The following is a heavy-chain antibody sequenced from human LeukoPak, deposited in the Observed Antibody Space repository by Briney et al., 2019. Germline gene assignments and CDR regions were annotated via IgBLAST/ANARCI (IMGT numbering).Heavy chain of an antibody. CDR3: AKDTGAARRTPSGNFDY. V-gene: IGHV3-9*03. J-gene: IGHJ4*02. CDR1: GFTFDDYA. CDR2: ISWNSGSI. Sequence: GRSLRLSCAASGFTFDDYAMHWVRQAPGKGLEWVSSISWNSGSIGYADSVKGRFTISRDNAKNSLYLQMNSLRAEDMALYYCAKDTGAARRTPSGNFDYWGQGTLVTVSS. D-gene: IGHD6-6*01.